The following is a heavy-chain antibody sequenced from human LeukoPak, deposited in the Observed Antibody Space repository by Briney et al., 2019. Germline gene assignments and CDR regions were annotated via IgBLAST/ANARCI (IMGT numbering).Heavy chain of an antibody. D-gene: IGHD3-22*01. CDR2: IFYSGST. CDR1: GGSVSGYY. Sequence: PSETLSLTCTVSGGSVSGYYWSWIRQPPGKGLEWIGYIFYSGSTNYNPSLKSRVSISVDTSKNQFSLKLSSVTAADTAVYYCARHAITMIVVVIVSWFDPWGQGTLVTVSS. CDR3: ARHAITMIVVVIVSWFDP. J-gene: IGHJ5*02. V-gene: IGHV4-59*08.